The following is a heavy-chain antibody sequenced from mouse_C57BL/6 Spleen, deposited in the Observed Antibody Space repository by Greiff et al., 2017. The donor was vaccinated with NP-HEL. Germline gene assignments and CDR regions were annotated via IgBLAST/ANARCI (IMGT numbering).Heavy chain of an antibody. J-gene: IGHJ2*01. CDR2: ISDGGSYT. D-gene: IGHD1-1*01. CDR3: ARDYYGSFFDY. Sequence: EVQVVESGGGLVKPGGSLKLSCAASGFTFSSYAMSWVRQTPEKRLEWVATISDGGSYTYYPDNVKGRFTISRDNAKNNLYLQMSHLKSEDTAMYYCARDYYGSFFDYWGQGTTLTVSS. V-gene: IGHV5-4*01. CDR1: GFTFSSYA.